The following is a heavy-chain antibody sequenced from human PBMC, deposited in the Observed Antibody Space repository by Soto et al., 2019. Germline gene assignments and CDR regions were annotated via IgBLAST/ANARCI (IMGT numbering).Heavy chain of an antibody. CDR2: ISAYNGNT. J-gene: IGHJ6*02. CDR1: GYTFTSYG. Sequence: ASVKVSCKASGYTFTSYGISWVRQAPGQGLEWMGWISAYNGNTNYAQKLQGRVTMTTDTSTSTAYMELRSLRSDDTAVYYCARGYCSGGSCRNYYYYGMDVWGQGTTVTVSS. CDR3: ARGYCSGGSCRNYYYYGMDV. D-gene: IGHD2-15*01. V-gene: IGHV1-18*04.